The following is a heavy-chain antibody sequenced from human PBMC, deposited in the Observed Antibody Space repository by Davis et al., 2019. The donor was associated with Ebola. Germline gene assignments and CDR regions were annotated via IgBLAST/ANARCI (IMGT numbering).Heavy chain of an antibody. V-gene: IGHV1-8*01. Sequence: ALVKVSCKASGYTFTSYVINWVRQATGQGLEWMGWMNPNSGNTGYAQKFQGRVTMTRNTSISTAYMELSSLRSEDTAVYYCARSKGEIQLWDYYGMDVWGKGTTVTVSS. CDR1: GYTFTSYV. CDR3: ARSKGEIQLWDYYGMDV. D-gene: IGHD5-18*01. CDR2: MNPNSGNT. J-gene: IGHJ6*04.